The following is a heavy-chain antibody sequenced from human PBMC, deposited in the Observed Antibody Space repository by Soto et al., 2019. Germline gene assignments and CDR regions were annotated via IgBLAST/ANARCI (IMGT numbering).Heavy chain of an antibody. CDR3: ARDIRRSWYDY. CDR1: GFTFSNYG. J-gene: IGHJ4*02. V-gene: IGHV3-33*01. CDR2: IWYDGSNK. D-gene: IGHD6-13*01. Sequence: QVQLVESGGGVVQPGRSLRLSCAASGFTFSNYGMHWVRQAPGKGLEWVAVIWYDGSNKYYADSVKGRFTISRDQSKNTLYLQMDNLRDEDTAVYYCARDIRRSWYDYWGQGTLVTVSS.